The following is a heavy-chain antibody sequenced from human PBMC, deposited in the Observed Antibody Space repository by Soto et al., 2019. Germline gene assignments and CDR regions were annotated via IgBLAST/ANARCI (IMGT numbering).Heavy chain of an antibody. CDR1: GGTFSSNA. Sequence: SVKVSCKASGGTFSSNAISWVRQAPGQGLEWKGGIIPIFGTAKYAQKFQGRVTITADESTSTAYMERSSLRSEDTAVYYCARDKAGRRFGELLGGMDVWGQGTTVTVSS. J-gene: IGHJ6*02. CDR2: IIPIFGTA. D-gene: IGHD3-10*01. CDR3: ARDKAGRRFGELLGGMDV. V-gene: IGHV1-69*13.